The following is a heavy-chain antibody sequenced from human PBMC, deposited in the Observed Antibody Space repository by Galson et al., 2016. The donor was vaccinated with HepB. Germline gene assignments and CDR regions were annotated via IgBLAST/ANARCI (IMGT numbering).Heavy chain of an antibody. CDR3: VRSDWNYAN. CDR2: IHDSGST. CDR1: GASISTDNQY. V-gene: IGHV4-30-4*01. J-gene: IGHJ4*02. D-gene: IGHD1-7*01. Sequence: LSLTCTVSGASISTDNQYWSWSRQPPGKGLDWIGYIHDSGSTFYNPSLKSRVTISMDTSKNQFSLNLKSVTAADTAVYHCVRSDWNYANWGLGTLVTVSS.